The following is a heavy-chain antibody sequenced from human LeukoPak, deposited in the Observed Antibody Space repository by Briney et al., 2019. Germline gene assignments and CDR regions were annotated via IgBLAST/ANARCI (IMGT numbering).Heavy chain of an antibody. D-gene: IGHD4-17*01. CDR2: IYSGGTT. J-gene: IGHJ3*02. Sequence: GGSLRLSCAASGFTVSSNYMSWVRQAPGKGLEWVSVIYSGGTTYYADSVKGRFTISRDNSNNTLYLQMISLRAEDTAVYYCARGPVTRFEIWGQGTMVTVSS. V-gene: IGHV3-53*01. CDR3: ARGPVTRFEI. CDR1: GFTVSSNY.